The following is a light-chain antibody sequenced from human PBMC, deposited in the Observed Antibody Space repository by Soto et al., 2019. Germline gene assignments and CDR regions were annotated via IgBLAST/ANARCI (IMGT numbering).Light chain of an antibody. Sequence: DIVMTQSPLSLPVTPGEPASISCRSSQSLLHSNGYNYLDWYLQKPGQSPQLLIYLGSNRASGVPDRFSGSGSGTDFTLKISRVEAEHVGVYYCMQALQTPSFGQGTRLEIK. J-gene: IGKJ5*01. CDR1: QSLLHSNGYNY. CDR2: LGS. CDR3: MQALQTPS. V-gene: IGKV2-28*01.